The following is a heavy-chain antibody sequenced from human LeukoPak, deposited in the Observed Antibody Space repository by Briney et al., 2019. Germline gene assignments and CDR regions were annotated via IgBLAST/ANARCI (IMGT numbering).Heavy chain of an antibody. CDR3: ARVTRYCSGGSCYLWHFDY. V-gene: IGHV7-4-1*02. CDR1: GYTFTSYA. J-gene: IGHJ4*02. Sequence: ASVKVSCKASGYTFTSYAMNWVRQAPGQGLEWTGWINTNTGNPTYAQGFTGRFVFSLDTSVSTAYLQISSLKAEDTAVYYCARVTRYCSGGSCYLWHFDYWGQGTLVTVSS. CDR2: INTNTGNP. D-gene: IGHD2-15*01.